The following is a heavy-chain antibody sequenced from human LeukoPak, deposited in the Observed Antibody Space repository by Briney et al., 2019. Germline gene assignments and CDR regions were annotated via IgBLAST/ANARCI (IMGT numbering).Heavy chain of an antibody. J-gene: IGHJ4*02. CDR2: ISGNGVNT. V-gene: IGHV3-23*01. D-gene: IGHD3-9*01. Sequence: GGSLRLSCAASGFTFSSYAMSWVRQALGKGLEWVSGISGNGVNTYRADSVKGRFTISRDNSKNTLYLQMNSLRAEDTAVYYCAKDPPRYFDWGLDPGGSGYWGQGTLVTVSS. CDR1: GFTFSSYA. CDR3: AKDPPRYFDWGLDPGGSGY.